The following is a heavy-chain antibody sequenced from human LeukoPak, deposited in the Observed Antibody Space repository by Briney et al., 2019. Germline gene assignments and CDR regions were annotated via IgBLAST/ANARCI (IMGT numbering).Heavy chain of an antibody. V-gene: IGHV4-61*02. Sequence: KPSETLSLTCTVSGDSISSGRYYWSWIRQPAGKGLEWIGRIYGRGGSNYNPSLKSRVTISIDKSKNQFSLNLSSVTAADTAVYYCATKIVGATRRDYWGQGTLVTVSS. D-gene: IGHD1-26*01. CDR3: ATKIVGATRRDY. CDR2: IYGRGGS. CDR1: GDSISSGRYY. J-gene: IGHJ4*02.